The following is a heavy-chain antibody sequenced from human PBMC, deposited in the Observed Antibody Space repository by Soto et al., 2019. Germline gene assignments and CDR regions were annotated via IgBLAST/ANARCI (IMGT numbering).Heavy chain of an antibody. Sequence: PGGSLRLSCAASGFTFSSYWMHWVRQAPGKGLVWVSRINSDGSSTSYADSVRGRFTISRDNAKNTLYLQMNSLRAEDTAVYYCARSGTNYYGSGSYLVPDYWGQGTLVTVSS. CDR1: GFTFSSYW. CDR3: ARSGTNYYGSGSYLVPDY. V-gene: IGHV3-74*01. J-gene: IGHJ4*02. D-gene: IGHD3-10*01. CDR2: INSDGSST.